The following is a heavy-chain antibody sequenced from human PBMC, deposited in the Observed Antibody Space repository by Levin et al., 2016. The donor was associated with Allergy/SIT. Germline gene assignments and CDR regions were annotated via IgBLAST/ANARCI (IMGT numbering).Heavy chain of an antibody. CDR3: AKDLDEKDYYVWGSYPPEFDY. J-gene: IGHJ4*02. CDR1: GFTFSSYG. D-gene: IGHD3-16*02. Sequence: GESLKISCAASGFTFSSYGMHWVRQAPGKGLEWVAFIRYDGSNKYYADSVKGRFTISRDNSKNTPYLQMNSLRAEDTAVYYCAKDLDEKDYYVWGSYPPEFDYWGQGTLVTVSS. V-gene: IGHV3-30*02. CDR2: IRYDGSNK.